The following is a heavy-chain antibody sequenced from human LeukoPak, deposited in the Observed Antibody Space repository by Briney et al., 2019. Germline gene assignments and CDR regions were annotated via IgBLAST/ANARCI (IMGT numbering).Heavy chain of an antibody. J-gene: IGHJ4*02. CDR1: GFTFSSTG. CDR2: ISYDGSSK. D-gene: IGHD3-9*01. V-gene: IGHV3-30*03. Sequence: PGKSLRLSCTASGFTFSSTGMHWVRQAPGKGLDWVASISYDGSSKKYVDSVKGRFTISRDNSKNTLYLQMNSLRPEDTAVYYCARDRHVYYDILTGYASYFEYWGQGALVTVSS. CDR3: ARDRHVYYDILTGYASYFEY.